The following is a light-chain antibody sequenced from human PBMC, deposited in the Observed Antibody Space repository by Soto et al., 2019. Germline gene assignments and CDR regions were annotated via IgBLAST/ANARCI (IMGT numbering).Light chain of an antibody. CDR2: GAS. CDR3: QQYGSSPWT. J-gene: IGKJ1*01. CDR1: QRVSSSY. V-gene: IGKV3-20*01. Sequence: EIVLTQSPGTLSLSPGERAPLSCRASQRVSSSYLAWYQQKPGQAPRRLIYGASSRATGIPDRFSGSGSGTEFTLTISRLEPEDFAVYYCQQYGSSPWTFGQGAKVDIK.